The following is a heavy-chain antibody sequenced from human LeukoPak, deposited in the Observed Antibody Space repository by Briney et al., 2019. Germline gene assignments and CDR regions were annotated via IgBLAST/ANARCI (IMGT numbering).Heavy chain of an antibody. CDR2: ISSSSSYI. V-gene: IGHV3-21*01. J-gene: IGHJ3*02. Sequence: PGGSLRLSCAASGFTFSSYSMNWVRQAPGKGLEWVSSISSSSSYIYYADSVKGRFTISRDNAKNSLYLQMNSLRAEDTAVYYCARDRITMIVVDAFDIWGQGTMVTVSS. D-gene: IGHD3-22*01. CDR1: GFTFSSYS. CDR3: ARDRITMIVVDAFDI.